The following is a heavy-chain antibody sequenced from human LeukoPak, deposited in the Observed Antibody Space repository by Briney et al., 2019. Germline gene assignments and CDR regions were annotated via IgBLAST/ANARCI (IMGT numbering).Heavy chain of an antibody. CDR1: VGSISSSSYY. Sequence: SETLSLTCTVSVGSISSSSYYGGWIRQPPGKGLGWIGSIYYSGSNYYEPSLKSRVVISVDTSKNQFSLKLSSVTAADTAVYYRARHIGGRSYGKYYYYGMDVWGQGTTVTVS. J-gene: IGHJ6*02. CDR3: ARHIGGRSYGKYYYYGMDV. D-gene: IGHD5-18*01. V-gene: IGHV4-39*01. CDR2: IYYSGSN.